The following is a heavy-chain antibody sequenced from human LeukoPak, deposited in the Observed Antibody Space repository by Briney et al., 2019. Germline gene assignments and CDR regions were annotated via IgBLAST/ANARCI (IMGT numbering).Heavy chain of an antibody. Sequence: ASVKVSCKASGYTFIGFYIHWVRHAPGQGLEWMGWINPNGGAINYSQKFQGRVTLTRDTSLSTAYMELGRLRSDDTAVFYCARQSKAVAAARIFDYWGQGTLMTVSS. J-gene: IGHJ4*02. CDR1: GYTFIGFY. V-gene: IGHV1-2*02. D-gene: IGHD6-19*01. CDR2: INPNGGAI. CDR3: ARQSKAVAAARIFDY.